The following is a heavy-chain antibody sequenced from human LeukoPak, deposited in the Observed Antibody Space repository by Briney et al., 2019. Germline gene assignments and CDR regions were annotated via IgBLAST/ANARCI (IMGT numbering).Heavy chain of an antibody. Sequence: SETLSLTCTVSGVSISSYYWSWVRQPAGKGLEWIGRIYTSGSTNYNPSLKSRVTMSVDTSKNQFSLKLSSVTAADTAVYYCAKHYMGSYNNRGLDSWDQGTLVTVSS. V-gene: IGHV4-4*07. D-gene: IGHD3-10*01. CDR2: IYTSGST. J-gene: IGHJ4*02. CDR1: GVSISSYY. CDR3: AKHYMGSYNNRGLDS.